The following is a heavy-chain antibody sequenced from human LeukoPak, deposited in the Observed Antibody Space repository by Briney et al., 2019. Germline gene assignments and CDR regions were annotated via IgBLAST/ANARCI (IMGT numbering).Heavy chain of an antibody. J-gene: IGHJ4*02. D-gene: IGHD3-10*01. CDR2: ISSSGSDI. CDR3: ASDQSGVKDFDY. V-gene: IGHV3-48*03. Sequence: GGSLRLSCAASGFIFRNYEMNWVRQAPGKGLEWVSFISSSGSDIYYADSVNGRFTISRDNAKSSLYLQMNSLRADDTAVYYCASDQSGVKDFDYWGQGTLVTVSS. CDR1: GFIFRNYE.